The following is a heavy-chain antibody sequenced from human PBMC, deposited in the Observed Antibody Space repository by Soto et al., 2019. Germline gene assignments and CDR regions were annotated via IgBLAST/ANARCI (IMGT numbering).Heavy chain of an antibody. V-gene: IGHV3-23*01. J-gene: IGHJ4*01. CDR3: AKDGIQTMTFDY. D-gene: IGHD1-1*01. CDR1: GFTFSDFA. Sequence: EVQLSESGGGLAQPGGSLRLSCAGSGFTFSDFAISWVRQAPGKGLEWVSVVSGNGDVTRYADSVKGRFATSRDNAKNTMFQQMNSLTAEDTAIYYCAKDGIQTMTFDYWGRGTLVTVSS. CDR2: VSGNGDVT.